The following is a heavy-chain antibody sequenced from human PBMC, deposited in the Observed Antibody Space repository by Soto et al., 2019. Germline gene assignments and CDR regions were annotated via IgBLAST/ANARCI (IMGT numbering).Heavy chain of an antibody. V-gene: IGHV3-23*01. CDR3: AKLPPIQLWLPWFDS. Sequence: PVGSMRLSCAASGFTFSSYAMSWVRQAPGKGLEWVSAISGSGGSTYYADSVKGRFTISRDNSKNTLYLQMNSLRVEDTAVYYCAKLPPIQLWLPWFDSWGQGTLVTVSS. J-gene: IGHJ5*01. D-gene: IGHD5-18*01. CDR2: ISGSGGST. CDR1: GFTFSSYA.